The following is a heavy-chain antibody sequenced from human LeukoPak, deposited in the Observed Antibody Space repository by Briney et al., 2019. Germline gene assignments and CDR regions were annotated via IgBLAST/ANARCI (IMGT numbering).Heavy chain of an antibody. Sequence: ASVKVSCKASGYTFTSYDINWVRQATGQGLEWMGWMNPNSGNTGYAQKFQGRVTMTRNTSISTAYMELSSLRSEDTAVYYCARAPTMIVVVPEAFDIWGQGTMVTVSS. J-gene: IGHJ3*02. D-gene: IGHD3-22*01. CDR3: ARAPTMIVVVPEAFDI. CDR1: GYTFTSYD. V-gene: IGHV1-8*01. CDR2: MNPNSGNT.